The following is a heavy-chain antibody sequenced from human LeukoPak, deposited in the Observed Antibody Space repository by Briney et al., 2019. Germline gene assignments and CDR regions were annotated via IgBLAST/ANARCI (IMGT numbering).Heavy chain of an antibody. CDR1: GGSISSGDYY. CDR3: ARECLGAQVGPTEGPTDY. CDR2: IYYSGST. Sequence: PSQTLSLTCTVSGGSISSGDYYWSWIRQPPGKGLEWIGYIYYSGSTYYNPSLKSRVTISVDTSKNQFSLKLSSVTAADTAVYYCARECLGAQVGPTEGPTDYWGQGTLVTVSS. V-gene: IGHV4-30-4*01. D-gene: IGHD1-26*01. J-gene: IGHJ4*02.